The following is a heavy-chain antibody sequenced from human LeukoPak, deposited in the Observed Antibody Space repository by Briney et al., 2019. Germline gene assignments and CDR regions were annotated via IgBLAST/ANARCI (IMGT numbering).Heavy chain of an antibody. V-gene: IGHV3-33*08. CDR2: IWYDGSNK. D-gene: IGHD6-13*01. Sequence: GRSLRLSCAASGFTFSNYGMHWVRQAPGKGLEWVAVIWYDGSNKYYADSVKGRFTISRDNSKNTLYLQMNSLRAEDTAVYYCARDDGRSSSWYGVVDYWGQGTLVTVSS. CDR3: ARDDGRSSSWYGVVDY. J-gene: IGHJ4*02. CDR1: GFTFSNYG.